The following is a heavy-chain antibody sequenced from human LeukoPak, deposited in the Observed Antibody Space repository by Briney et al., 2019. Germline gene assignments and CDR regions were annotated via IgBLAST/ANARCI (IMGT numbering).Heavy chain of an antibody. J-gene: IGHJ6*03. CDR2: ISAHNGYT. Sequence: ASVKVSCKASGYTFPNYGISWVRQAPGQGPEWMGWISAHNGYTNYAQKVQGRVTMTTDTSTSTAYMELRSLRSDDTAVYYCARNYNYGALGYDYYMDVWGKGTTVTVSS. CDR3: ARNYNYGALGYDYYMDV. V-gene: IGHV1-18*01. D-gene: IGHD4/OR15-4a*01. CDR1: GYTFPNYG.